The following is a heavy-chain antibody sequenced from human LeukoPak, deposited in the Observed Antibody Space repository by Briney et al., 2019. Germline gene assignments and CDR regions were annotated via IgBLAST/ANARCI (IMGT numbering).Heavy chain of an antibody. D-gene: IGHD3-22*01. CDR1: GGSISSYY. Sequence: SETLSLTCTVSGGSISSYYWSWIRQPPGKGLEGIGYIYYSGSTNYNPSLKSRVTISVDTSKNQFSLKLSSVTAADTAVYYCARLRSSSGYYYDYWGQGTLVTVSS. CDR3: ARLRSSSGYYYDY. V-gene: IGHV4-59*01. CDR2: IYYSGST. J-gene: IGHJ4*02.